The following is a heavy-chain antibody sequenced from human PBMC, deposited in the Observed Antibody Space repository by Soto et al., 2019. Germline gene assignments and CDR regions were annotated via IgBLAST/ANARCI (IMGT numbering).Heavy chain of an antibody. J-gene: IGHJ4*02. Sequence: QITLKESGPTLVKPTQTLTLTCTFSGFSLSTSGVNVGWIRQPPGKALEWLALIYWDEAKRYSPSLKNRLTITKDTSKNQVVLTMTNIDPVDTATYYCAHRRRGFSYGHYFDYWGQGTLVTVSS. CDR1: GFSLSTSGVN. D-gene: IGHD5-18*01. V-gene: IGHV2-5*02. CDR2: IYWDEAK. CDR3: AHRRRGFSYGHYFDY.